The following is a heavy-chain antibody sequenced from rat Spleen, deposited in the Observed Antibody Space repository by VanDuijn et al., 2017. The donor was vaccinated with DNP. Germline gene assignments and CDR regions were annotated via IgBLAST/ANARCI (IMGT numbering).Heavy chain of an antibody. CDR1: DYSITSVYR. Sequence: EVQLQESGPGLVKPSQSLSLTCSVTDYSITSVYRWNWIRKFPGHKLEWMGYINSAGSIEYNPSLKSRISITRDTSKNQFFLQVNSVATEDTATYYCARSGLGRGFAYWGQGVMVTVSS. CDR3: ARSGLGRGFAY. D-gene: IGHD5-1*01. J-gene: IGHJ2*01. CDR2: INSAGSI. V-gene: IGHV3-3*01.